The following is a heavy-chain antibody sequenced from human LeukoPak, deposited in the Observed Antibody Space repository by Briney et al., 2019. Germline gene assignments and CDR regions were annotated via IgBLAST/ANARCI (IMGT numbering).Heavy chain of an antibody. CDR3: ARAPTTVTPWVNYGMDV. CDR1: GFTFSSYS. V-gene: IGHV3-21*01. Sequence: NPGGSLRLSCAASGFTFSSYSMNWVRQAPGKGLEWVSSISSSSSYIYYADSVKGRFTISRDNAKNSLYLQMNSLRAEDTAVYYCARAPTTVTPWVNYGMDVWGQGTTVTVSS. J-gene: IGHJ6*02. D-gene: IGHD4-17*01. CDR2: ISSSSSYI.